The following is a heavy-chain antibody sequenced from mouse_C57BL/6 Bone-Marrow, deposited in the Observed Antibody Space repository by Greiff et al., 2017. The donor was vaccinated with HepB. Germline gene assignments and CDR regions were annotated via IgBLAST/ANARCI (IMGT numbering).Heavy chain of an antibody. CDR3: ARWISITTVVEGAMDY. J-gene: IGHJ4*01. D-gene: IGHD1-1*01. CDR2: IYPGSGST. CDR1: GYTFTSYW. V-gene: IGHV1-55*01. Sequence: QVQLQQSGAELVKPGASVKMSCKASGYTFTSYWITWVKQRPGQGLEWIGDIYPGSGSTNYNEKFKSKATLTVDTSSSTAYMQLSSLTSEDSAVYYCARWISITTVVEGAMDYWGQGTSVTVSS.